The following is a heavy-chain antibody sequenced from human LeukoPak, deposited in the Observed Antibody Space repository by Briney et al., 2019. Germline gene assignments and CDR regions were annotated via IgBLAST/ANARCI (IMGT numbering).Heavy chain of an antibody. CDR1: GGSFSGYY. Sequence: PSETLSLTCAVYGGSFSGYYWSWIRQPPGKGLEWIGEINHSGSTNYNPSLKSRVTISVDTSKNQFSLKLSPVTAADTAGYYCARRRYHQIYYYYYYMDVWGKGTTVTISS. V-gene: IGHV4-34*01. CDR3: ARRRYHQIYYYYYYMDV. J-gene: IGHJ6*03. CDR2: INHSGST. D-gene: IGHD1-14*01.